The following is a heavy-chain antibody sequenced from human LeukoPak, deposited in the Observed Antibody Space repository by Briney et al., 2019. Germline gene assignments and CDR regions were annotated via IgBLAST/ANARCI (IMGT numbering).Heavy chain of an antibody. CDR3: ARDRELYFDY. CDR1: GGSISSYY. CDR2: IYYGGNT. D-gene: IGHD1-26*01. J-gene: IGHJ4*02. Sequence: SETLSLTCTVSGGSISSYYWSWIRQPPGKGLEWIGYIYYGGNTDYNPSLKSRVTISLDTSKNQLSLKLSSVTASDTAVYYCARDRELYFDYWGQGTLVTVSS. V-gene: IGHV4-59*01.